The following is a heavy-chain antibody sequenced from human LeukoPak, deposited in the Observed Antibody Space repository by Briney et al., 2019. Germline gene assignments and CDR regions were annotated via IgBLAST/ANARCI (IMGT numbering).Heavy chain of an antibody. J-gene: IGHJ4*02. CDR2: IGSNGGNT. CDR3: ARRDTSGYFSDY. Sequence: GGSRRLSCAASGFSFSTYAMSWVRQAPGKGLEYVAAIGSNGGNTYYPNSVKGRFTISRDNSKNTLYLQMGSLRVEDMAVYYCARRDTSGYFSDYWGQGTLVTVSS. V-gene: IGHV3-64*01. D-gene: IGHD6-19*01. CDR1: GFSFSTYA.